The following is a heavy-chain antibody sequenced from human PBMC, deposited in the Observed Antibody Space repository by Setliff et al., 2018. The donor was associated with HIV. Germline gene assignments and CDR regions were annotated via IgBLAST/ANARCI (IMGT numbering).Heavy chain of an antibody. Sequence: SETLSLPCTVSGCSISSSVYYWSWTRQHPGKCLEWIGYIYYSGSTYYNPSLKSRLTMSVDTSKNQFSLRLSSVTAADTAVYYCASMYSNHGRHYYYYMDVWGKGATVTVAS. J-gene: IGHJ6*03. CDR1: GCSISSSVYY. D-gene: IGHD4-4*01. CDR2: IYYSGST. V-gene: IGHV4-31*03. CDR3: ASMYSNHGRHYYYYMDV.